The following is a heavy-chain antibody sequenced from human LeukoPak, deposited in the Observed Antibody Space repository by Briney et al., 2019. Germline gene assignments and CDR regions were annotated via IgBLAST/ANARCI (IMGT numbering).Heavy chain of an antibody. Sequence: GGSLRLSCAASGFTFSSYAMSWVRQAPGKGLEWVAVISYDGSNKYYADSVKGRFTISRDNSKNTLYLQMNSLRAEDTAVYYCARDRGNWFDPWGQGTLVTVSS. J-gene: IGHJ5*02. CDR3: ARDRGNWFDP. CDR2: ISYDGSNK. CDR1: GFTFSSYA. V-gene: IGHV3-30*04.